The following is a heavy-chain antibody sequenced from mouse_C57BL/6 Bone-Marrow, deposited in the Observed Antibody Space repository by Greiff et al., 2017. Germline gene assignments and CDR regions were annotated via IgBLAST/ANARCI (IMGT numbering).Heavy chain of an antibody. CDR2: ISNLAYSI. V-gene: IGHV5-15*01. J-gene: IGHJ3*01. CDR3: AMGIYYCNYGFAY. Sequence: EVKLVESGGGLVQPGGSLKLSCAASGFTFSDYGMAWVRQAPRKGPEWVAFISNLAYSIYYADTVTGRFTISRENAKNTLYLEMSSLRSEDTAMYYCAMGIYYCNYGFAYWGQGTLVTVSA. CDR1: GFTFSDYG. D-gene: IGHD2-1*01.